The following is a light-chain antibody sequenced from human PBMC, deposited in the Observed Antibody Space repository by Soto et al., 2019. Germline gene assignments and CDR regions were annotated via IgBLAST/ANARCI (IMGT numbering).Light chain of an antibody. CDR2: DVD. Sequence: QSALTQPRSVSGSPGHSVTISCTGTSSDVGAYNYVSWYQQHPGKAPKLMIYDVDKRPSGVPDRFSGSKSGNTASLTISGLQAEDEGHYYCCSYACSDGVLFGGGTKLIVL. J-gene: IGLJ2*01. CDR3: CSYACSDGVL. V-gene: IGLV2-11*01. CDR1: SSDVGAYNY.